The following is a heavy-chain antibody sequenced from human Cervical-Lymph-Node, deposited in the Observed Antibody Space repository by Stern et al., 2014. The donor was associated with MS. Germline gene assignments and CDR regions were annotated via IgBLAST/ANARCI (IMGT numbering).Heavy chain of an antibody. CDR3: VKRGITEVRGVRLGDY. Sequence: MQLVESGGGVVQPGRSLRLTCTVSGFTFSSYGMHWVRQAPGKGLEWGSVISYDGSDTYYAESVKGRFTISRDNTKNTLYLEMRRLRREDTAVYYCVKRGITEVRGVRLGDYWGPGTLVIVYS. D-gene: IGHD3-10*01. J-gene: IGHJ4*02. V-gene: IGHV3-30*18. CDR2: ISYDGSDT. CDR1: GFTFSSYG.